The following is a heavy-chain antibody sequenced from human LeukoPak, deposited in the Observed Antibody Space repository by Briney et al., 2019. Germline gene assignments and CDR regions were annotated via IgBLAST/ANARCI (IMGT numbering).Heavy chain of an antibody. V-gene: IGHV4-34*01. J-gene: IGHJ3*02. Sequence: SETLSLTCAVYGGSFSGYYWSWIRQPPGEGLEWIGEINHSGSTNYNPSLKSRVTISVDTSKNQFSLKLSSVTAADTAVYYCACLTTADAFDIWGQGTMVTVSS. CDR2: INHSGST. CDR1: GGSFSGYY. D-gene: IGHD3-22*01. CDR3: ACLTTADAFDI.